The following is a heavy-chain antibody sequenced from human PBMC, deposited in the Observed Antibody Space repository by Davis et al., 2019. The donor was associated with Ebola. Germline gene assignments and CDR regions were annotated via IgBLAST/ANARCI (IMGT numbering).Heavy chain of an antibody. J-gene: IGHJ4*02. V-gene: IGHV1-18*01. CDR3: ARGGYCSGGSCYYFDY. Sequence: AASVKVSCKASGYTFTSYGISWVRQAPGQGLEWMGWISAYNGNTNYAQKLQGRVTMTTDTSTSTAYMELSRLRSDDTAVYYCARGGYCSGGSCYYFDYWGQGTLVTVSS. CDR1: GYTFTSYG. CDR2: ISAYNGNT. D-gene: IGHD2-15*01.